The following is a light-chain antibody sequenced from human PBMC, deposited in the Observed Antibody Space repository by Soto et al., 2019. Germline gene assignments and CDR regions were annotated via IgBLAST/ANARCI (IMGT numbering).Light chain of an antibody. Sequence: DIQMTQSPSSLSASVGDRVTITCRASQRISNYLNWYQQKQGKAPKLLIYVAPSLSSGVASRFSGRGSGADFTLTISSLQPEDFATYYCQQTYKTPLTFGQGTKVDIK. CDR2: VAP. V-gene: IGKV1-39*01. CDR1: QRISNY. CDR3: QQTYKTPLT. J-gene: IGKJ1*01.